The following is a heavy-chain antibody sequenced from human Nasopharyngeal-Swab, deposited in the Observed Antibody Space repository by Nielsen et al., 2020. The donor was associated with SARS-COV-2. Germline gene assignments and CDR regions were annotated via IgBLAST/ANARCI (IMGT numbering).Heavy chain of an antibody. Sequence: GESLKMSWAASGVTFSSYARHWVRQAPGKGLEWVAVISYDGSKKYYADSVKGRFTISRDNSKNTLYLQMNSLRAEDTAVYYCARDQGSSWYTYYYYYGMDVWGQGTTVTVSS. CDR1: GVTFSSYA. V-gene: IGHV3-30-3*01. J-gene: IGHJ6*02. D-gene: IGHD6-13*01. CDR3: ARDQGSSWYTYYYYYGMDV. CDR2: ISYDGSKK.